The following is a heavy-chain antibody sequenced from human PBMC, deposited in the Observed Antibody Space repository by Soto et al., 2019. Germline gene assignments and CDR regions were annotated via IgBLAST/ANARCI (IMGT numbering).Heavy chain of an antibody. J-gene: IGHJ5*02. V-gene: IGHV3-30*18. CDR3: AKEEPLTYNWFDP. CDR1: GFTFSSYG. CDR2: ISYDGSNK. Sequence: GGSLRLSCAASGFTFSSYGMHWVRQAPGKGLEWVAVISYDGSNKYYADSVKGRFTISRDNSKNTLYLQMNSLRAEDTAVYYCAKEEPLTYNWFDPWGQGTLVTVSS.